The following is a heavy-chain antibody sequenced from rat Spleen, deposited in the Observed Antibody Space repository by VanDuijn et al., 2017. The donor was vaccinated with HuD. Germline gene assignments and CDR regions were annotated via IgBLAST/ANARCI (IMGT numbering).Heavy chain of an antibody. CDR3: ARPPYDGTYYHYFDY. V-gene: IGHV5-27*01. CDR2: ISPGGGST. CDR1: GFSFSNYY. D-gene: IGHD1-12*02. J-gene: IGHJ2*01. Sequence: EVQLVESGGGLVQPGRSLKLSCAASGFSFSNYYMAWVRQAPTEGLEWVAYISPGGGSTYHRDSVKGRFTISRDNAESTLYLQMDSLRSEDTATYYCARPPYDGTYYHYFDYWGQGVMVTVSS.